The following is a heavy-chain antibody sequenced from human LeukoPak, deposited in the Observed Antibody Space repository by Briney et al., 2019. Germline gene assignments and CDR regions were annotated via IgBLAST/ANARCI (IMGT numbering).Heavy chain of an antibody. V-gene: IGHV3-23*01. CDR1: GFTFSSYA. Sequence: PGGNLRLSCAASGFTFSSYAMSWVRQAPGKGLEWVSAISGSGGSTYYADSVKGRFTISRDNSKNTLYLQMNSLRAEDTAVYYCAKDQDPRFEDINWFDPWGQGTLVTVSS. CDR3: AKDQDPRFEDINWFDP. D-gene: IGHD3-10*01. CDR2: ISGSGGST. J-gene: IGHJ5*02.